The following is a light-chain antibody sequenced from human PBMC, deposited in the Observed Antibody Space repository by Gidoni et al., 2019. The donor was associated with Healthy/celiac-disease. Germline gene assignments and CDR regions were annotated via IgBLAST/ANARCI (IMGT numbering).Light chain of an antibody. CDR3: CSYAGSYTFWV. CDR1: SSDVGGYNY. Sequence: QSALTQPRSVSGSPGPSVTISCTGTSSDVGGYNYVSWYQQHPGKAPKLMIYDVSKRPSGVPDCFSGSKSGNTASLTISGLQAEDEADYYCCSYAGSYTFWVFGGGTKLTVL. CDR2: DVS. V-gene: IGLV2-11*01. J-gene: IGLJ3*02.